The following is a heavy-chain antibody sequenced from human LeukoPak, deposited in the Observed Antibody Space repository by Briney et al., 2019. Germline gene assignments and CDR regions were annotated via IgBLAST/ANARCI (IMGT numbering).Heavy chain of an antibody. Sequence: GTLSLTCTVSGDSINSLDLWSWVRQAPGKGLEWVASIKHDGSEKYYVDSVRGRFTISRDNTMNSLYLQMSSLRAEDTAVYYCATDRGWRTSGYYLYYFEYWGQGTLVTVSS. V-gene: IGHV3-7*01. CDR2: IKHDGSEK. CDR1: GDSINSLDL. CDR3: ATDRGWRTSGYYLYYFEY. D-gene: IGHD3-3*01. J-gene: IGHJ4*02.